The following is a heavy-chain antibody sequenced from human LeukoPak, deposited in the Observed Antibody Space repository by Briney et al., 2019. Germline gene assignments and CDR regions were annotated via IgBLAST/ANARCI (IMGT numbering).Heavy chain of an antibody. J-gene: IGHJ4*02. Sequence: GASVKVSCKASGYTFTSYGISWVRQAPGQGLEWMGWISAYNGNTNYAQKLQGRVTMTTDTSTSTAYMELRSLRSDDTAVYYCARDPPRGYDSSGYYGYWGQGTLVTVSS. V-gene: IGHV1-18*01. CDR3: ARDPPRGYDSSGYYGY. D-gene: IGHD3-22*01. CDR2: ISAYNGNT. CDR1: GYTFTSYG.